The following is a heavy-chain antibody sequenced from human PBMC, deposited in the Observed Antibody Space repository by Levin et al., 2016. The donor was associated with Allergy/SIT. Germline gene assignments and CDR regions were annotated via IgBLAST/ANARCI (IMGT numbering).Heavy chain of an antibody. V-gene: IGHV3-21*01. J-gene: IGHJ4*02. Sequence: GESLKISCAASGFTFSSYSMNWVRQAPGKGLEWVSSISSSSSYIYYADSVKGRFTISRDNAKNSLYLQMNSLRAEDTAVYYCARDPYYETGYWGQGTLVTVSS. CDR2: ISSSSSYI. CDR3: ARDPYYETGY. CDR1: GFTFSSYS. D-gene: IGHD1-26*01.